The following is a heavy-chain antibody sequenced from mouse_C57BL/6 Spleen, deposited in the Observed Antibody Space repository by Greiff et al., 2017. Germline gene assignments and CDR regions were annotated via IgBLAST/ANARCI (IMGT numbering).Heavy chain of an antibody. V-gene: IGHV1-19*01. CDR3: ARGAITTVVDDWYFDV. D-gene: IGHD1-1*01. Sequence: VQLQQSGPVLVKPGASVKMSCKASGYTFTDYYMNWVKQSHGKSLEWIGVINPYNGGTSYNQKFKGKATLTVDKSSSTAYMALNSLTSEDSAVYYCARGAITTVVDDWYFDVWGTGTTVTVSS. CDR1: GYTFTDYY. CDR2: INPYNGGT. J-gene: IGHJ1*03.